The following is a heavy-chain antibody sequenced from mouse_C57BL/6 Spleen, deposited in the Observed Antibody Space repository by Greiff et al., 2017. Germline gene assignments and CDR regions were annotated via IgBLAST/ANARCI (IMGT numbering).Heavy chain of an antibody. V-gene: IGHV1-82*01. Sequence: VQLQESGPELVKPGASVKISCKASGYAFSSSWMNWVKQRPGKGLEWIGRIYPGDGDTNYNGKFKGKATLTADKSSSTAYMQLSSLTSEDSAVYCCARDSNQAWFAYWGQGTLVTVSA. CDR3: ARDSNQAWFAY. CDR1: GYAFSSSW. CDR2: IYPGDGDT. J-gene: IGHJ3*01. D-gene: IGHD2-5*01.